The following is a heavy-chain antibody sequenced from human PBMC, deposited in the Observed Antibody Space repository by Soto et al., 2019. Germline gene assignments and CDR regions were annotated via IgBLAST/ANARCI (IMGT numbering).Heavy chain of an antibody. CDR1: GGSFSGYY. CDR3: ARDRITMVRGALGYYYGMDV. CDR2: INHSGST. Sequence: SETLSLTCAVYGGSFSGYYWSWIRQPPGKGLEWIGEINHSGSTNYNPSLKSRVTISVDTSKNQFSLKLSSVTAADTAVYYCARDRITMVRGALGYYYGMDVWGQGTTVTVSS. V-gene: IGHV4-34*01. D-gene: IGHD3-10*01. J-gene: IGHJ6*02.